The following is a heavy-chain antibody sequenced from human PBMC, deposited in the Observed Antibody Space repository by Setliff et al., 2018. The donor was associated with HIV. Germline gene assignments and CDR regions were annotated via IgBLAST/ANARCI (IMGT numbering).Heavy chain of an antibody. CDR3: ARGLGDYGSGSYWIYYYYYMDV. CDR2: INHSGRT. V-gene: IGHV4-34*01. D-gene: IGHD3-10*01. J-gene: IGHJ6*03. CDR1: GGSFSVYY. Sequence: SETLSLTCAVSGGSFSVYYWRWIRQPPGKGLEWIGEINHSGRTNYNPSLKSRVTISVDTSKNQFSLKLSSVTAADTAVYYCARGLGDYGSGSYWIYYYYYMDVWGKGTTVTVSS.